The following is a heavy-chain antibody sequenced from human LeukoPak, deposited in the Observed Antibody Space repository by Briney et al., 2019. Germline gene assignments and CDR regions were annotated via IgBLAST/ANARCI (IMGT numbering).Heavy chain of an antibody. CDR2: ISYDGSNK. CDR3: ARDRYFDWYVIGYYYYGMDV. J-gene: IGHJ6*04. CDR1: GFTFSSYA. Sequence: GGSLRLSCAASGFTFSSYAMHWVRQAPRKGLEGVAVISYDGSNKYYADSVKGRFTISRDNSKNTLYLQMNSLRAEDTAVYYCARDRYFDWYVIGYYYYGMDVWGKGTTVTVSS. D-gene: IGHD3-9*01. V-gene: IGHV3-30-3*01.